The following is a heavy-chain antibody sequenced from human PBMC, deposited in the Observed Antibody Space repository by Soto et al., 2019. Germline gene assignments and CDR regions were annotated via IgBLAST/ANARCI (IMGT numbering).Heavy chain of an antibody. Sequence: EVQLVESGGGLVQPGRSLRLSCAASGFTFDDYAMHWVRQAPGKGLEWVSGISWNSGSIGYADSVKGRFTISRDNAKNXXYXQMXSLRAEDTALYYCAKDMYYYDSSGYSIYYYYGMDVWGQGTTVTVSS. V-gene: IGHV3-9*01. CDR1: GFTFDDYA. D-gene: IGHD3-22*01. CDR2: ISWNSGSI. CDR3: AKDMYYYDSSGYSIYYYYGMDV. J-gene: IGHJ6*02.